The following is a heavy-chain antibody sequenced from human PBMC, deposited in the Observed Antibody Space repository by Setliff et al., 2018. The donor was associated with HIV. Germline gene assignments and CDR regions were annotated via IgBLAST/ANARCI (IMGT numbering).Heavy chain of an antibody. J-gene: IGHJ4*02. CDR2: IYRSGST. V-gene: IGHV4-4*02. CDR1: GGSISSSNW. CDR3: ASGYNYAYSDY. D-gene: IGHD5-18*01. Sequence: SETLSLTCTVSGGSISSSNWWSWVRQPPGKGLEWIGEIYRSGSTNYNPSLKSRVTMSIDTSKNQLSLKLRSVTAADTAVYYCASGYNYAYSDYWGQGTLVTVSS.